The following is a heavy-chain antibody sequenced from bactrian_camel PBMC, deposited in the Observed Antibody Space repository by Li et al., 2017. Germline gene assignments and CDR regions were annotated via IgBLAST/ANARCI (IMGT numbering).Heavy chain of an antibody. D-gene: IGHD5*01. CDR2: INEEGTVT. CDR3: ATDRAGWGIEYNY. J-gene: IGHJ4*01. CDR1: GFTFSNYD. Sequence: VQLVESGGGLVQPGGSLRISCVVSGFTFSNYDMSWVRQAPGKGFEWISSINEEGTVTYYADSVKGRFTISRDNPKNTLYLQLDSLKIKDTAMYYCATDRAGWGIEYNYWGQGTQVTVS. V-gene: IGHV3S40*01.